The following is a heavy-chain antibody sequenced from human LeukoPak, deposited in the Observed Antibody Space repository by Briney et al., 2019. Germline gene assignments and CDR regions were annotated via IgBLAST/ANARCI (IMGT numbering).Heavy chain of an antibody. Sequence: AGSLRLSCAASGFTFSSYAMSWVRQAPGKGLEWVSAISGSGGSTYYADSVKGRFTISRDTSKNTLYLQMNSLRAEDTAVYYCAKDRSYDSSGLFDYWGQGTLVTVSS. CDR2: ISGSGGST. CDR3: AKDRSYDSSGLFDY. V-gene: IGHV3-23*01. J-gene: IGHJ4*02. CDR1: GFTFSSYA. D-gene: IGHD3-22*01.